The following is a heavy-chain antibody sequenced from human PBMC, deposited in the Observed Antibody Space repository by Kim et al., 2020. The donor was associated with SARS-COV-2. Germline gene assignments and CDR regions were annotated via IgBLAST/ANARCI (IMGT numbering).Heavy chain of an antibody. Sequence: GGSRRLSCAASGFTFSSYGTHWVRQAPGKGRVWVSRIESDGSSTYYADSVKGRFTISRDNAKNTLYLQMNSLRAEDTAVYYCARGRAGYADYWGQGTLVTVSS. CDR2: IESDGSST. V-gene: IGHV3-74*01. D-gene: IGHD5-12*01. J-gene: IGHJ4*02. CDR1: GFTFSSYG. CDR3: ARGRAGYADY.